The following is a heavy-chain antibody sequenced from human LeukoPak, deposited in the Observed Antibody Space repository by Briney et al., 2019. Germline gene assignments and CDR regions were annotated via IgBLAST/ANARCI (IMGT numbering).Heavy chain of an antibody. J-gene: IGHJ3*02. CDR3: ARGPLGGRSWVFDI. V-gene: IGHV3-21*01. Sequence: GGSLRLSCAASGFTFSSYSMNWVRQAPGKGLEWVSSISSSSSYIYYADSVKGRFTISRDNAKNSLYLQMNSLRAEDTAVYYCARGPLGGRSWVFDIWGQGTMVTVSS. CDR1: GFTFSSYS. D-gene: IGHD1-26*01. CDR2: ISSSSSYI.